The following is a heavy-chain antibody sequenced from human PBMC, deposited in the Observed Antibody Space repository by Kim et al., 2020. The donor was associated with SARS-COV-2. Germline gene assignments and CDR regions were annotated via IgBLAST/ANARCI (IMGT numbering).Heavy chain of an antibody. J-gene: IGHJ6*02. CDR3: ARTPSYYYGMDV. Sequence: FATSVKGRLTISRDDAKHTLYLQMNSLRAKDTAVYYCARTPSYYYGMDVWGQGTTVTVTS. V-gene: IGHV3-33*01.